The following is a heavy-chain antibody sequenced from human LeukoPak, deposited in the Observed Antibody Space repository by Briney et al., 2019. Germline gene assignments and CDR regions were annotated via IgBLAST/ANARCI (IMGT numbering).Heavy chain of an antibody. CDR1: GYTFTSYY. J-gene: IGHJ5*02. CDR3: ARVRKARPFDP. CDR2: INPNSGGT. Sequence: ASVTVSLKASGYTFTSYYMHWVRQAPGQGLEWMGWINPNSGGTNYAQKFQGRVTMTRDKSISTAYMELSRLRSDDTAVYYCARVRKARPFDPWGQGTLVTVSS. V-gene: IGHV1-2*02.